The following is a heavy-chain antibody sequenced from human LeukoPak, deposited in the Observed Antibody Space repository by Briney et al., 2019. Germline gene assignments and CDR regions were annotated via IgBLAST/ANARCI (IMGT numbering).Heavy chain of an antibody. D-gene: IGHD5-24*01. CDR1: GFTFSSYA. CDR2: ISGSGGST. Sequence: GGSLRLSCAASGFTFSSYAMSWVRQAPGKGLEWVSAISGSGGSTYYADSVKGRFTISRDNSKNTLYLQMNSLRAEDTAVYYCAKVGPRDGYREYYFDYWGQGTLVTVSS. V-gene: IGHV3-23*01. J-gene: IGHJ4*02. CDR3: AKVGPRDGYREYYFDY.